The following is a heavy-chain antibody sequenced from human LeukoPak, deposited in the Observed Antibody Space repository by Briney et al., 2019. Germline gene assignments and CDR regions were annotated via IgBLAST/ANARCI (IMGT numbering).Heavy chain of an antibody. CDR3: ARDLGKGGFDY. CDR2: INASGGGT. Sequence: GASVKVSCKASGYTFTGYYMHWVRQAPGQGLERMGIINASGGGTSYAQNFQGRVTMARDTSTSTVYMELSSLRSEDTAVYYCARDLGKGGFDYWGQGTLVIVSS. J-gene: IGHJ4*02. D-gene: IGHD1-26*01. V-gene: IGHV1-46*01. CDR1: GYTFTGYY.